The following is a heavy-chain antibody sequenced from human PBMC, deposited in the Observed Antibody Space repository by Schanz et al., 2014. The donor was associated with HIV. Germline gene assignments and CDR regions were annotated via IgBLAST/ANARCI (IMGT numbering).Heavy chain of an antibody. CDR2: ISYDGSNK. CDR3: ARVPRWLQPHFDY. J-gene: IGHJ4*02. V-gene: IGHV3-30*03. CDR1: GFTFNNFG. Sequence: QVQLVESGGGVVQPGRSLRLSCAVSGFTFNNFGMHWVRQAPGKGLEWVAVISYDGSNKYYADSVKGRFAISRDNAKNSLFLQMNSLRAEDTAVHYCARVPRWLQPHFDYWGQGTLVTVSS. D-gene: IGHD5-12*01.